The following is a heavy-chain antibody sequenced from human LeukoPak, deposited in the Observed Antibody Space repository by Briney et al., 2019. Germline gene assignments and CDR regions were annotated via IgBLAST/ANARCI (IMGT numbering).Heavy chain of an antibody. CDR2: ITWDGGSP. CDR1: GFTFDDYA. V-gene: IGHV3-43D*03. CDR3: VRDHYPGYFDY. D-gene: IGHD3-10*01. Sequence: GGSLRLSRVVSGFTFDDYAMHWVRQSPGKGPQWVSLITWDGGSPYYADSVKGRFTISRDNSKNSLYLHMNSLRIEDTALYYCVRDHYPGYFDYWGQGTLVTVSS. J-gene: IGHJ4*02.